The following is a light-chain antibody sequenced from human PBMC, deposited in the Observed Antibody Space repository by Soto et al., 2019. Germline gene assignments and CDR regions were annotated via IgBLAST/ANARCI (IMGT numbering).Light chain of an antibody. CDR2: DTS. CDR1: TGAVTSGHY. V-gene: IGLV7-46*01. J-gene: IGLJ2*01. CDR3: LLSDGGARRV. Sequence: QAVVTQEPSLTVSPGGTVTLTCASSTGAVTSGHYPYWFQQKPGQAPRTLIYDTSNKHSWTPARFSGSLVGGKPALTLSGAQPEDEADYFCLLSDGGARRVFGGGTKVTVL.